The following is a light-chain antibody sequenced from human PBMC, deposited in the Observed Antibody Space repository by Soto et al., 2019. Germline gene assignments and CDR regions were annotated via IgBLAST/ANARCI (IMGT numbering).Light chain of an antibody. CDR3: QQRSNWPRSFT. Sequence: EIVLTQSPATLSLSPGERATLSCRASQSVSSYLAWYQQKPGQAPRLLIYDASNRATGIPARFSGSGSGTDFTLTISSLEPEDFAVYYCQQRSNWPRSFTFAPGTKVDIK. J-gene: IGKJ3*01. CDR2: DAS. CDR1: QSVSSY. V-gene: IGKV3-11*01.